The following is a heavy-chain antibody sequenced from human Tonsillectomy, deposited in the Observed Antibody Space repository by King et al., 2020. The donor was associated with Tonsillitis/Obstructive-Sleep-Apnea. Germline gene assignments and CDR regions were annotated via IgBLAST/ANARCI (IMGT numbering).Heavy chain of an antibody. J-gene: IGHJ4*02. CDR3: ARARGGYYDSSGYYAFFDY. D-gene: IGHD3-22*01. CDR2: IYYSGST. CDR1: GGSISSYY. Sequence: QLQESGPGLVKPSETLSLTCTVSGGSISSYYWSWIRQPPGKGLEWIGYIYYSGSTNYNPSLKSRVTISVDTSKNQFSLKLGSVTAADTAVYYCARARGGYYDSSGYYAFFDYWGQGTLVTVSS. V-gene: IGHV4-59*01.